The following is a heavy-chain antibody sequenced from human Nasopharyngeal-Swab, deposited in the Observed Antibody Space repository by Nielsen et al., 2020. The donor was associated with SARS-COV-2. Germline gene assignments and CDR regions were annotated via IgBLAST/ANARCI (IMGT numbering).Heavy chain of an antibody. CDR1: GYTFTSYA. V-gene: IGHV1-3*01. D-gene: IGHD2-15*01. J-gene: IGHJ4*02. Sequence: ASVKVSCKASGYTFTSYAMHWVRQAPGQRLEWMGWINAGHGNTKYSQKFQGRVTITRDTSASTAYMELSSLRSEDTAVYYCARGGKRGLYCSGGSCYPYYWGQGTLVTVSS. CDR3: ARGGKRGLYCSGGSCYPYY. CDR2: INAGHGNT.